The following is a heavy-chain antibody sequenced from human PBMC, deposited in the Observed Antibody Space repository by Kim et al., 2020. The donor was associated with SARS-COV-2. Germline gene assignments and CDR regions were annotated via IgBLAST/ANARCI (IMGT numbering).Heavy chain of an antibody. V-gene: IGHV3-30-3*01. D-gene: IGHD2-8*02. CDR1: GFTFSSYA. CDR3: ARDGGYCTGGVCYTYYYYMDV. J-gene: IGHJ6*03. Sequence: GGSLRLSCAASGFTFSSYAMHWVRQAPGKGLEWVAVISYDGSNKYFADSVKGRFTISRDNSKNTLYLQMNSLRAEDTAVYYCARDGGYCTGGVCYTYYYYMDVWGKGTTVTVSS. CDR2: ISYDGSNK.